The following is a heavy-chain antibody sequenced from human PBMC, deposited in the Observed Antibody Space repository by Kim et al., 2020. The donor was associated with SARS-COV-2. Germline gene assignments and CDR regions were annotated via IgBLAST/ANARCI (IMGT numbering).Heavy chain of an antibody. J-gene: IGHJ4*02. Sequence: SETLSLTCTVSGDSVSTTGYSWGWVRQPPGRGLEWIGYFSHIGNANYNPSLKSRVTLSVDTSENRFSLRLTSVTAADTAVYFSVRDNWGSLDYWGQGTLVTVSS. CDR2: FSHIGNA. D-gene: IGHD7-27*01. V-gene: IGHV4-61*03. CDR1: GDSVSTTGYS. CDR3: VRDNWGSLDY.